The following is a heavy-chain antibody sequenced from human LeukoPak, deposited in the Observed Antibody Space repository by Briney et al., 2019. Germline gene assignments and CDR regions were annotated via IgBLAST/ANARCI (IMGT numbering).Heavy chain of an antibody. CDR1: GFTFSSYA. V-gene: IGHV3-30-3*01. Sequence: PGRSLRLSCAASGFTFSSYAMHWVRQAPGKGPEGVAVISYDGSNKYYADSVKGRFTISRDNSKNTLYLQMNSLRAEDTAVYYCARDVKSSGYYLELQHANYYGMDVWGQGTTVTVSS. CDR3: ARDVKSSGYYLELQHANYYGMDV. J-gene: IGHJ6*02. CDR2: ISYDGSNK. D-gene: IGHD3-22*01.